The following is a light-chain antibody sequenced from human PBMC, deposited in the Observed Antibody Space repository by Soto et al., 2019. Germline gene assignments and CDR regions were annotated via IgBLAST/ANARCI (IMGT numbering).Light chain of an antibody. J-gene: IGKJ4*01. V-gene: IGKV3-11*01. CDR3: QQRSNWPLT. CDR1: QSVSSS. Sequence: EIVLTQSPATLSLSPGERATLSCRASQSVSSSLAWYQQKPGQTPRLLIYDVSNRATGIPARFSGSGSGTDFTLTVSSLEPEDFAVYYCQQRSNWPLTFVGGTKVEIK. CDR2: DVS.